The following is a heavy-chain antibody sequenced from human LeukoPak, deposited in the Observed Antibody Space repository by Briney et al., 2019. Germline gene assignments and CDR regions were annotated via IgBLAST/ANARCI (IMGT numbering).Heavy chain of an antibody. D-gene: IGHD2-2*01. CDR1: GYTFTGYY. Sequence: ASVKVPCKASGYTFTGYYMHWVRQAPGQGLEWMGWINPNSGGTNYAQKFQGWVTMTRDTSISTAYMELSRLRSDDTAVYYCARGGIVVVPAAHNWFDPWGQGTLVTVSS. CDR3: ARGGIVVVPAAHNWFDP. J-gene: IGHJ5*02. CDR2: INPNSGGT. V-gene: IGHV1-2*04.